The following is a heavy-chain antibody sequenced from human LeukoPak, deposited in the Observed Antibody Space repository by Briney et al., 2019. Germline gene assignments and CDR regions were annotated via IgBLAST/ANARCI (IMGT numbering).Heavy chain of an antibody. CDR2: INPNSGAT. J-gene: IGHJ4*02. V-gene: IGHV1-2*02. Sequence: ASVKDSCKASGYTFTGYYMHWVRQAPGQGLEWMGWINPNSGATKYAQKFQGRVTMTRDTSIGTDFMELTSLISDDTAIYYCARDPYDGNYFFDYWGQGTLVTVAS. D-gene: IGHD3-3*01. CDR1: GYTFTGYY. CDR3: ARDPYDGNYFFDY.